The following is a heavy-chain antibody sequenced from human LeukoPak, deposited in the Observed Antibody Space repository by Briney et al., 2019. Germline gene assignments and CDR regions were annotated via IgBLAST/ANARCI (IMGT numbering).Heavy chain of an antibody. V-gene: IGHV4-39*07. CDR3: AREVLAGFHHDILTGYYPGYYYYYMDV. CDR2: IYYSGST. CDR1: GGSISSSSYY. D-gene: IGHD3-9*01. Sequence: PSETLSLTCTVSGGSISSSSYYWGWIRQPPGKGLEWIGSIYYSGSTYYNPSLKSRVTISVDTSKNQFSLKLSSVTAADTAVYCCAREVLAGFHHDILTGYYPGYYYYYMDVWGKGTTVTVSS. J-gene: IGHJ6*03.